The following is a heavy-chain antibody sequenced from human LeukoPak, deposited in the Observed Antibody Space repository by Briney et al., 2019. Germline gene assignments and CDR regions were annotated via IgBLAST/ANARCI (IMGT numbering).Heavy chain of an antibody. Sequence: GGSLRLSCAASGFTLSSYAMSWVRQAPGKGLEWVSALSGSGDSTYFADSVKGRFTISRDNSKNTLYLQMNSLRAEDTAVYFCAKEGDSSGFSRDYFDYWGQGTLVTVSS. J-gene: IGHJ4*02. D-gene: IGHD3-22*01. CDR2: LSGSGDST. V-gene: IGHV3-23*01. CDR3: AKEGDSSGFSRDYFDY. CDR1: GFTLSSYA.